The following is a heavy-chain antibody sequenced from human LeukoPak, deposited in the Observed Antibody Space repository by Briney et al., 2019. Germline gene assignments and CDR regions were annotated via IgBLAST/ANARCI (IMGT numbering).Heavy chain of an antibody. CDR3: ARYSAYGSGSYSPLFDY. Sequence: GGSLRLSCAVSGFTFSTYWMSWVRQAPGKGLEWVANIKQDGSEKYYVDSVKGRFTISRDNAKNSLYLQINSLRAEDTAVYYCARYSAYGSGSYSPLFDYWGQGTLVTVSS. CDR1: GFTFSTYW. D-gene: IGHD3-10*01. V-gene: IGHV3-7*01. CDR2: IKQDGSEK. J-gene: IGHJ4*02.